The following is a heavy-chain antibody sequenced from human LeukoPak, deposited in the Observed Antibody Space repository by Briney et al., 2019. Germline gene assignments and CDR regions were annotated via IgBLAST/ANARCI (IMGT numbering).Heavy chain of an antibody. CDR1: GFTFSGYG. Sequence: SWGSLRLSCAASGFTFSGYGMSWVCQGPGEGLEWVSYISSSGSTIYYADSVKGRFTISRDNSKNTLYLQMNSLRAEDTAVYYCAKDSIPYSGSYYRGYDYWGQGTLVTVSS. V-gene: IGHV3-48*01. J-gene: IGHJ4*02. D-gene: IGHD1-26*01. CDR2: ISSSGSTI. CDR3: AKDSIPYSGSYYRGYDY.